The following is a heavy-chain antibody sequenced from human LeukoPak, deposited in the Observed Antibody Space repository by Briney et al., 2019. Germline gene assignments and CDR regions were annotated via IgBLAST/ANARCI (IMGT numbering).Heavy chain of an antibody. V-gene: IGHV3-33*01. J-gene: IGHJ3*02. CDR3: ARAGDAFDI. Sequence: PGGSLRLSCVASGFTFSSYGMHWVHQAPGKGLEWVAVIWYDGSDKYYTDSVKGRFTISRDNSKNTLYLQMNSLRAEDTAIYYCARAGDAFDIWGQGTMVTVSS. CDR2: IWYDGSDK. CDR1: GFTFSSYG.